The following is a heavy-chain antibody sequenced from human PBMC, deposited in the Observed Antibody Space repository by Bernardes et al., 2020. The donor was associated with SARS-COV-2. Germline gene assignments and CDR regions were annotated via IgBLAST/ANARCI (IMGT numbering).Heavy chain of an antibody. CDR2: INHSGST. Sequence: LSLTCAVYGGSFSGYYWSWIRQPPGKGLEWIGEINHSGSTNYNPSLKSRVTISVDTSKNQFSLKLSSVTAADTAVYYCARDPGSYGMDVWGQGTTVTVSS. CDR1: GGSFSGYY. V-gene: IGHV4-34*01. CDR3: ARDPGSYGMDV. J-gene: IGHJ6*02. D-gene: IGHD6-25*01.